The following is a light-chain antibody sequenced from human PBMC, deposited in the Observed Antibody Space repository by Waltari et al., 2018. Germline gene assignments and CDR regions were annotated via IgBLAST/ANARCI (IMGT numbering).Light chain of an antibody. CDR2: ENN. Sequence: QSVLTQPPSVSAAPGQKVTISCSGSSPNIGNNYVSWYQQLPKTAPKLLIYENNKRPSGIPDRFSGSKSGTSATLGITGLQTGDEADYYCATWDSSLSVGVFGGGTKLTVL. V-gene: IGLV1-51*02. CDR3: ATWDSSLSVGV. CDR1: SPNIGNNY. J-gene: IGLJ3*02.